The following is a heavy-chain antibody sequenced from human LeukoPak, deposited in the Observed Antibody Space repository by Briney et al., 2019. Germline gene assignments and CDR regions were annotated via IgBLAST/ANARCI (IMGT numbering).Heavy chain of an antibody. Sequence: PGGSLRLSCAASGFTFSIYRMNWVRQAPGKGLEWVSFISSSSTTIYYADSVKGRFIISRDNAKNSLYLQMNSLRAEDTAVYYCARVDGWNGGRQHYYYYYMDVWGKGTTVTVSS. J-gene: IGHJ6*03. V-gene: IGHV3-48*01. CDR1: GFTFSIYR. D-gene: IGHD1-1*01. CDR3: ARVDGWNGGRQHYYYYYMDV. CDR2: ISSSSTTI.